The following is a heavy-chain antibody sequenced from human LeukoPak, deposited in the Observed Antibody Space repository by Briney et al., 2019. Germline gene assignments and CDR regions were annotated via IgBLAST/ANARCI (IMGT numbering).Heavy chain of an antibody. J-gene: IGHJ4*02. CDR1: GGSISTSSYY. CDR2: IYYSGTA. D-gene: IGHD1-26*01. Sequence: SETLSLTCTVSGGSISTSSYYWNWIRQPPGKGLEWIGSIYYSGTAFYNPSLKSRVTISVDTSKNQFSLNLRSVTAADTALYHCAREVRSSRTPPLQADYWGQGSLVSVSS. CDR3: AREVRSSRTPPLQADY. V-gene: IGHV4-39*02.